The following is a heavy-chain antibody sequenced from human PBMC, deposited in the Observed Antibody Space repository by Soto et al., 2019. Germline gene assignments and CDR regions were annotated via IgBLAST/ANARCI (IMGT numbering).Heavy chain of an antibody. J-gene: IGHJ4*02. CDR2: ISSSSTI. CDR3: ARDSYMADY. V-gene: IGHV3-48*01. D-gene: IGHD4-4*01. CDR1: GFTFSSYS. Sequence: GGSLRLSCAASGFTFSSYSMNWVRQAPGKGLEWVSYISSSSTIYYADSVKGRFTISRDNAKNSLYLQMNSLRAEDTAVYYCARDSYMADYWGQGTLVTVSS.